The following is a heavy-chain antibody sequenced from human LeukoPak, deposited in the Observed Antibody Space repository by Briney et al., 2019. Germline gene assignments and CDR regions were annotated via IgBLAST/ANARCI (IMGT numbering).Heavy chain of an antibody. V-gene: IGHV4-59*13. CDR3: ASHYGSGSFYSPFDY. J-gene: IGHJ4*02. Sequence: SETLSLTCTVPGGSISSYYWSWIRKPPGKGLEWIGYIYYSGYTNYNPSLKSRVTISIDTSKNQFSLKLNSVTAADTAVYYCASHYGSGSFYSPFDYWGQGTLVTVSS. CDR2: IYYSGYT. CDR1: GGSISSYY. D-gene: IGHD3-10*01.